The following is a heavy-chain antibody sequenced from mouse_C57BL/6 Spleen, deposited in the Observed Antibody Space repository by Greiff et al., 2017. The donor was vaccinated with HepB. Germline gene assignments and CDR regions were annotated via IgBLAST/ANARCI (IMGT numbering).Heavy chain of an antibody. J-gene: IGHJ2*01. D-gene: IGHD2-3*01. Sequence: QVQLKQPGAELVRPGSSVKLSCKASGYTFTSYWMDWVKQRPGQGLEWIGNIYPSDSETHYNQKFKDKATLTVDKSSSTAYMQLSSLTSEDSAVYYCARSYDCYRDYWGPGTTLTVSS. CDR2: IYPSDSET. V-gene: IGHV1-61*01. CDR3: ARSYDCYRDY. CDR1: GYTFTSYW.